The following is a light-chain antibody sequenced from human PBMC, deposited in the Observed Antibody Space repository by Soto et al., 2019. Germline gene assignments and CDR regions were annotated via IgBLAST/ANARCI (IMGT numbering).Light chain of an antibody. V-gene: IGKV3D-20*02. CDR1: QSVNSN. Sequence: EIVLTQSPGTLSLSPGERATLSCRASQSVNSNYLAWYQQKRGQAPRLLIYGASTRATGIPARFSGSGSGTEFTLSIGSLQSEDFAVYYCQQRSNWPPLTFGGGTKVDIK. CDR3: QQRSNWPPLT. J-gene: IGKJ4*01. CDR2: GAS.